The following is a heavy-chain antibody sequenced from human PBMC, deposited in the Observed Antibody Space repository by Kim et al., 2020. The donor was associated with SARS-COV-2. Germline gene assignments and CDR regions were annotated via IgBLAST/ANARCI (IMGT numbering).Heavy chain of an antibody. V-gene: IGHV3-23*01. D-gene: IGHD3-10*01. J-gene: IGHJ4*02. Sequence: SVKGRFTISRDNSKNPLYLQMNSLRAEDTAVYYCAKDHYYGSGSYYPFDYWGQGTLVTVSS. CDR3: AKDHYYGSGSYYPFDY.